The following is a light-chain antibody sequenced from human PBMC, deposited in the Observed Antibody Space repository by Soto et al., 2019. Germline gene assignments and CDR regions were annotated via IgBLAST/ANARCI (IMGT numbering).Light chain of an antibody. CDR3: QHYNGWPS. Sequence: EIVMTQSPATLSVSPGERATLSCRASQSIKNNLAWYQHKPGQAPRLLIYGASTRDTGIPDRFSGSGSGTEFTLTISSPQSEDFAVYYCQHYNGWPSFGGGTKVEIK. CDR1: QSIKNN. CDR2: GAS. J-gene: IGKJ4*01. V-gene: IGKV3D-15*01.